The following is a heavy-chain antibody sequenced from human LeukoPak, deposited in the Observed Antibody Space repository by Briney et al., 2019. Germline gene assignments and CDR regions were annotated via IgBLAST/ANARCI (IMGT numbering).Heavy chain of an antibody. V-gene: IGHV3-9*01. J-gene: IGHJ4*02. CDR1: GFTFSSYA. CDR3: AKDMAAHVRGVRFDY. Sequence: GGSLRLSCAASGFTFSSYAMSWVRQAPGKGLEWVSGTSWNSGSIGYADSVKGRFTISRDNAKNSLYLQMNSLRAEDTALYYCAKDMAAHVRGVRFDYWGQGTLVTVSS. CDR2: TSWNSGSI. D-gene: IGHD3-10*01.